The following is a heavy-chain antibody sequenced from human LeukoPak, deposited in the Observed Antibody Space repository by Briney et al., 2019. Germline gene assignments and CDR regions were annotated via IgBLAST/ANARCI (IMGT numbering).Heavy chain of an antibody. CDR1: GFTFSNFA. V-gene: IGHV3-30*04. CDR3: ARDHGAFDY. D-gene: IGHD3-10*01. Sequence: GGSLRLSCAASGFTFSNFALHWVRQAPGRGLEWVALISSDGGYEYYADSVKGRFTISRDNSENTLYLQMTNLRAEDTAVYFCARDHGAFDYWGQGTLVTVSS. J-gene: IGHJ4*02. CDR2: ISSDGGYE.